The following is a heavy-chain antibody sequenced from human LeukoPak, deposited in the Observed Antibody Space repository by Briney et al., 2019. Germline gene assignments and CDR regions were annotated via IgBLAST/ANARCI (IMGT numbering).Heavy chain of an antibody. V-gene: IGHV4-39*01. CDR2: IYYSGST. CDR1: GGSISSSSYY. CDR3: ARRYYYGSGSQPHFDY. D-gene: IGHD3-10*01. Sequence: SETLSLTCTVSGGSISSSSYYWGWIRQPPGTGLEWIGSIYYSGSTYYNPSLKSRVTISVDTSKNQFSLKLSSVTAADTAVYYCARRYYYGSGSQPHFDYWGQGTLVTVSS. J-gene: IGHJ4*02.